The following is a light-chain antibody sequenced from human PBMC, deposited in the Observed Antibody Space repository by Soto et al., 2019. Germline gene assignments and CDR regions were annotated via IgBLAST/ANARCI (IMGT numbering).Light chain of an antibody. CDR1: QSISSY. CDR2: AAS. Sequence: DIQMTQSTSSLSASVGDRVTITCRASQSISSYLNWYQQKPGKAPKLLIYAASSLQSGVPSRFSGSGSGTDFTLTISSLQPEDFATYDCQQSYSTPPITFGQGTRLEIK. CDR3: QQSYSTPPIT. J-gene: IGKJ5*01. V-gene: IGKV1-39*01.